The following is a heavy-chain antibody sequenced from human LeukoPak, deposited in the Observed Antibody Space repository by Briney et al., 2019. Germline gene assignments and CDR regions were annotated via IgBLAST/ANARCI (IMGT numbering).Heavy chain of an antibody. Sequence: ASVNVSCKASGYTFTGYYMHWVRQAPGQGLEWMGWINPNSGGTNYAQKFQGRVTMTRDTSISTAYMELSRLRSDDTAVYYCASSITMIVVAKYYYYGMDVWGQGTTVTVSS. J-gene: IGHJ6*02. CDR2: INPNSGGT. CDR1: GYTFTGYY. D-gene: IGHD3-22*01. CDR3: ASSITMIVVAKYYYYGMDV. V-gene: IGHV1-2*02.